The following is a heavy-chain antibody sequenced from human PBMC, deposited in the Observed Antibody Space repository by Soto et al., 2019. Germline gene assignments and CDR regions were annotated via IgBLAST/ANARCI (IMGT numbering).Heavy chain of an antibody. CDR3: TRELSMYSSDACDI. CDR2: IRSKAYGGTT. J-gene: IGHJ3*02. V-gene: IGHV3-49*03. D-gene: IGHD6-13*01. Sequence: EVQLVESGGGLVQPGRSLRLSCTASGFTFGDYAMRWFRQAPGKGLEWVGFIRSKAYGGTTEYAASVKGRFTISRDDSNSIAYLQMNSLNTEDTAVYYCTRELSMYSSDACDIWGQGTMVTVAS. CDR1: GFTFGDYA.